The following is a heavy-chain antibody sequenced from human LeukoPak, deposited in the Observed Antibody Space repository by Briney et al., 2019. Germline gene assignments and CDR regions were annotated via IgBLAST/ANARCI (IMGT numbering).Heavy chain of an antibody. D-gene: IGHD1-26*01. V-gene: IGHV5-51*01. CDR3: ARRTGPVGELVGGLDY. Sequence: GESLKISCKGSGYSFTSYWIGWVRQMPGKGLEWMGIIYPGDSDTRYSPSFQGQVTISADKSISTAYLQWSSLKASDTAMYYCARRTGPVGELVGGLDYWGQGTLVTVSS. J-gene: IGHJ4*02. CDR2: IYPGDSDT. CDR1: GYSFTSYW.